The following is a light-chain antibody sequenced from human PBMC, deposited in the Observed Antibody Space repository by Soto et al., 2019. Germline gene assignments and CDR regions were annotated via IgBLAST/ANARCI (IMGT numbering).Light chain of an antibody. CDR3: QQYSNSPLT. CDR1: QTVANNF. V-gene: IGKV3-20*01. Sequence: EIVLTHSPDTASLSPGERATLSCRASQTVANNFLAWYQQRPGQAPRLVIYDASSRATGIPDRFSASGSGTDSTLTISRLEPEDFAVYYCQQYSNSPLTFGQGTKVDI. CDR2: DAS. J-gene: IGKJ1*01.